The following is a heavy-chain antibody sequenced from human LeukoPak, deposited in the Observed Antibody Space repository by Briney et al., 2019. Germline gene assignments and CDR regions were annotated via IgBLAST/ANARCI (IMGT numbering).Heavy chain of an antibody. CDR3: ARARGDSSGYWDY. J-gene: IGHJ4*02. D-gene: IGHD3-22*01. CDR2: TYYRSKWHN. V-gene: IGHV6-1*01. Sequence: SQTLSLTCVISGDSVSKSAAWNWVRQSPSRGLEWLGRTYYRSKWHNDYAVSVKSRITVNPDTSKNQFSLQLNSVTPEDTAVYYCARARGDSSGYWDYWGQGTLVTVPS. CDR1: GDSVSKSAA.